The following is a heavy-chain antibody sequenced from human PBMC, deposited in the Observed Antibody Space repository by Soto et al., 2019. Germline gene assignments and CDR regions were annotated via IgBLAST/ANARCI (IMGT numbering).Heavy chain of an antibody. CDR2: ISGSGGST. CDR3: AKDSMAHDAFDI. Sequence: PGGSLRLSCAASGFTFYTYAMAWVRQAPGKGLEWVSAISGSGGSTYYADSVKGRFTISRDNSKNTLYLQMNSLRAEDTAVYYCAKDSMAHDAFDIWGQGTMVTVSS. V-gene: IGHV3-23*01. CDR1: GFTFYTYA. J-gene: IGHJ3*02. D-gene: IGHD3-3*02.